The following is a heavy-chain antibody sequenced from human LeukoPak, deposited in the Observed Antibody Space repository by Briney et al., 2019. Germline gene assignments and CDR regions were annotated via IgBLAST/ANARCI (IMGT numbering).Heavy chain of an antibody. CDR3: ARAVWDSSGHLFDY. CDR1: GFTFSSYS. J-gene: IGHJ4*02. CDR2: ISGSSSYI. V-gene: IGHV3-21*01. D-gene: IGHD3-22*01. Sequence: RGSLRLSCAASGFTFSSYSMNWVRQAPGKGLEWVSSISGSSSYIYYADSVKGRFTISRDNAKNSPYLQMNSLRAEDTAVYYCARAVWDSSGHLFDYWGQGTLVTVSS.